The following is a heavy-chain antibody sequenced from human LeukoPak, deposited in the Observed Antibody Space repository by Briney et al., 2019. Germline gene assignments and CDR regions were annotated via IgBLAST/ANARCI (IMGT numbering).Heavy chain of an antibody. Sequence: ASVKVSCKVSGYTLTELSMHWVRQAPGKGLEWMGGFDPEDGETIYAQKFQGRVTMTEDTSTDTAYMELSSPRSEDTAVYYCAREAITIFGVVRTQTTYGPHRFDPWGQGTLVTVSS. CDR1: GYTLTELS. CDR3: AREAITIFGVVRTQTTYGPHRFDP. D-gene: IGHD3-3*01. CDR2: FDPEDGET. J-gene: IGHJ5*02. V-gene: IGHV1-24*01.